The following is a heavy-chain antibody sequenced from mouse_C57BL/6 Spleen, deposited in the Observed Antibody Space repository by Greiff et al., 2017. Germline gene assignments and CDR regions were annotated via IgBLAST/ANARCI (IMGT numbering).Heavy chain of an antibody. D-gene: IGHD3-3*01. Sequence: EVQRVESGEGLVKPGGSLKLSCAASGFTFSSYAMSWVRQTPEKRLEWVAYISSGGDYIYYTDTVKGLFTISRDNARNTQYLQMSSLKSEDTAMYYCTGELGGYFDYWGQGTTLTVSS. J-gene: IGHJ2*01. CDR2: ISSGGDYI. CDR1: GFTFSSYA. CDR3: TGELGGYFDY. V-gene: IGHV5-9-1*02.